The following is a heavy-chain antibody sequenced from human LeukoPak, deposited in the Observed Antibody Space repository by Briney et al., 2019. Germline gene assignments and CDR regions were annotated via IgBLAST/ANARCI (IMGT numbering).Heavy chain of an antibody. Sequence: ASVKVSCKASGYTFTSYYMHWVRQAPGQGLEWMGIINPSGGSTSYAQKFQGRVTMTRDMSTSTDYMELSSLRSEDTAVYYCARDNSVGDTAWWFDPWGQGTLVTVSP. D-gene: IGHD1-26*01. V-gene: IGHV1-46*01. CDR3: ARDNSVGDTAWWFDP. CDR2: INPSGGST. CDR1: GYTFTSYY. J-gene: IGHJ5*02.